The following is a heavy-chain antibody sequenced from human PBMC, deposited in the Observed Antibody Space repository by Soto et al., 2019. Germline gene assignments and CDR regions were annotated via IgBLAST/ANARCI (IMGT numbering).Heavy chain of an antibody. CDR3: ARRYFYGSGKYGVDL. D-gene: IGHD3-10*01. V-gene: IGHV4-34*01. J-gene: IGHJ6*01. Sequence: ETLSLSCAVYGASFSGYYWSWIRQPPGKGLEWIGEINHSGSTNYNPSLKSRVTISVDTSKNQFSLKLSSVTAADTAVYYCARRYFYGSGKYGVDLWGQGTKVTVSS. CDR2: INHSGST. CDR1: GASFSGYY.